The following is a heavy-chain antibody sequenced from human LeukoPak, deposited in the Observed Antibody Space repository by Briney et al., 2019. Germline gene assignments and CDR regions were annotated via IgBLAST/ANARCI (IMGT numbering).Heavy chain of an antibody. Sequence: SGPTLVNPTQTLTLTCTFSGFSLSTSGVGVGWIRQPPGKALEWLALIYWDDDKRYSPSLKSRLTITKDTSKNQVVLTMTNMDPVDTATYYCARHDSSGYYFVYYFDYWGQGTLVTVSS. V-gene: IGHV2-5*02. J-gene: IGHJ4*02. CDR1: GFSLSTSGVG. D-gene: IGHD3-22*01. CDR2: IYWDDDK. CDR3: ARHDSSGYYFVYYFDY.